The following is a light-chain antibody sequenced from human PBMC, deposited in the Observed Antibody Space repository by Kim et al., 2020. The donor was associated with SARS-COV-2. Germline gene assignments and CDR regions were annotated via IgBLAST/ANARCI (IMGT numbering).Light chain of an antibody. CDR3: QQYGSSPRT. J-gene: IGKJ1*01. CDR1: QSVSSSY. CDR2: GAS. V-gene: IGKV3-20*01. Sequence: APGERATLSCRASQSVSSSYLAWYQQKPGRAPRLHIYGASSRATGIPDRFSGSGSGTDFTLTISRLEPEDFAVYYCQQYGSSPRTFGQGTKVDIK.